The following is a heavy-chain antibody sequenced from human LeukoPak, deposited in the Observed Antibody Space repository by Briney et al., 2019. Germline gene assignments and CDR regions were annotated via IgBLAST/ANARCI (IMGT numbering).Heavy chain of an antibody. V-gene: IGHV3-30*04. Sequence: GKSLRLSCAASGFTFSSFAMHWVRQAPGRGLEWVAAISHHGSNTYYADSVKGRFTISRDNSKNTLYLQVNSLRAEDTAVYYGARETGYYDSNGYYSYWGQGTLVTVSS. CDR1: GFTFSSFA. J-gene: IGHJ4*02. CDR2: ISHHGSNT. CDR3: ARETGYYDSNGYYSY. D-gene: IGHD3-22*01.